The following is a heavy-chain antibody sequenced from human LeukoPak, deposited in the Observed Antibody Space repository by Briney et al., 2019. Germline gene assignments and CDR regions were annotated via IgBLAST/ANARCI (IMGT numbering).Heavy chain of an antibody. Sequence: GGSLRLSCAASGFTFSNYGMNWDRQAPGKGLEWVSYISSGGSDIYYADSVKGRFTISRDSAKRSVFLQMNSLTAEDSALYYCASGYDFSSGSKRGFDYWGQGTLVTVSS. CDR3: ASGYDFSSGSKRGFDY. CDR1: GFTFSNYG. CDR2: ISSGGSDI. D-gene: IGHD3-3*01. V-gene: IGHV3-48*01. J-gene: IGHJ4*02.